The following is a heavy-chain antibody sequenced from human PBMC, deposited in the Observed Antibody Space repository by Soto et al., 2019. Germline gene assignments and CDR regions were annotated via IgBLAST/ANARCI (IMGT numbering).Heavy chain of an antibody. CDR1: RYTLTIYV. V-gene: IGHV1-3*04. CDR2: INTGNGNT. J-gene: IGHJ6*02. D-gene: IGHD3-3*01. Sequence: APVKVASTSSRYTLTIYVMHGVRQTPGQRLEWMGGINTGNGNTKYSQKFQDRVTITRDTSASTAYMELSSLRSEDTAVYYCARAERITIFVRGYYGMDLWGQGNTVNVSS. CDR3: ARAERITIFVRGYYGMDL.